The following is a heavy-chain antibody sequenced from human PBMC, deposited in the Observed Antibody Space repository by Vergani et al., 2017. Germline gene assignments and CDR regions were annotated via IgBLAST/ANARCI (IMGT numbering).Heavy chain of an antibody. J-gene: IGHJ4*02. CDR1: GFTFSSYA. V-gene: IGHV3-23*01. CDR2: ISGSGGST. Sequence: EVQLLESGGGLVQPGGSLRLSCAASGFTFSSYAMSWVRQAPGKGLEWVSAISGSGGSTYYADSVKGRFTISRDNSKNTLYLQMNSLKTEDTAVYYCTTDLLSSIAAAGYYFDYWGQGTLVTVSS. CDR3: TTDLLSSIAAAGYYFDY. D-gene: IGHD6-13*01.